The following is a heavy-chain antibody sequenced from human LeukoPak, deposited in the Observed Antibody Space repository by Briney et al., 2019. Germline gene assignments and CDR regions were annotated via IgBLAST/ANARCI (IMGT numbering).Heavy chain of an antibody. Sequence: PSETLSLTCTVSGGSISSYYWSWIRQPPGKGLEWIGYIYYSGSTNYNPSLRSRVTISVDTSKNQFSLKLSSVTAADTAVCYCARMYDSSGYYYSRRGSFDYWGQGTLVTVSS. CDR1: GGSISSYY. CDR2: IYYSGST. V-gene: IGHV4-59*08. CDR3: ARMYDSSGYYYSRRGSFDY. D-gene: IGHD3-22*01. J-gene: IGHJ4*02.